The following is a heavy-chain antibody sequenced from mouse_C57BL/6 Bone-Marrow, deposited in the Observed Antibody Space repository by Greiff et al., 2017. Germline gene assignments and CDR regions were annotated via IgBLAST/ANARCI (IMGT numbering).Heavy chain of an antibody. Sequence: QVQLQQPGAELVKPGASVKLSCKASGYTFTSYWMHWVKQRPGQGLEWIGMIYPNSGSTNYNEKFKSKATLTVDKSSSTAYMQLSSLTSEDSAVYYCARKQGRSLCAFDYWGQGTSVTVSS. CDR2: IYPNSGST. J-gene: IGHJ4*01. D-gene: IGHD6-1*01. CDR3: ARKQGRSLCAFDY. V-gene: IGHV1-64*01. CDR1: GYTFTSYW.